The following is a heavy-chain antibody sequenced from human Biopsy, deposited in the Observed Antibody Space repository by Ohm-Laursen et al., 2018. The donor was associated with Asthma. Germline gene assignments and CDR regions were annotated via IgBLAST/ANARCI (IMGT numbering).Heavy chain of an antibody. CDR1: GFAVSRDY. Sequence: ETLSLTCVAPGFAVSRDYMFWVRQAPGKGLEWVSVIYSGGTSHTADSVRGRFTISRDYSKNTLYLQMHSLRAEDTAVYYCARGDSSNWSHYYFDYWGQGTLVTVSS. V-gene: IGHV3-53*01. CDR2: IYSGGTS. CDR3: ARGDSSNWSHYYFDY. D-gene: IGHD6-13*01. J-gene: IGHJ4*02.